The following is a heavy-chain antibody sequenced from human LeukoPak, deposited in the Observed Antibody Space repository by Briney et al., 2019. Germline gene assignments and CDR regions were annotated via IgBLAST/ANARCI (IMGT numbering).Heavy chain of an antibody. CDR3: ARDSNSGYYYDSSGYYTM. D-gene: IGHD3-22*01. V-gene: IGHV4-59*01. Sequence: SETLSLTCTVSGGSISSYYWSWIRQPPGKGLEWIGYIYYSGSTNYNPSLKSRVNISVDTSKNQFSLKLSSVTAADTAVYYCARDSNSGYYYDSSGYYTMWGQGTLVTVS. CDR1: GGSISSYY. J-gene: IGHJ4*02. CDR2: IYYSGST.